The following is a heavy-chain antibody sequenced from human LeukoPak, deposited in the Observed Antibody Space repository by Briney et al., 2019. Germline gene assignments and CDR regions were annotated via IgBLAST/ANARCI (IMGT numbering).Heavy chain of an antibody. Sequence: SETLSLTCTVSGDSISTYYWSWIRQPPGNGLAWLGYIYYTGTTNYNHFLKTRVTMSVDTSKNHFSLKLISVATAVTAVYFCVRGLPSYSSGWDAFDIWGQGTIVTVSS. CDR3: VRGLPSYSSGWDAFDI. CDR2: IYYTGTT. D-gene: IGHD6-19*01. J-gene: IGHJ3*02. CDR1: GDSISTYY. V-gene: IGHV4-59*01.